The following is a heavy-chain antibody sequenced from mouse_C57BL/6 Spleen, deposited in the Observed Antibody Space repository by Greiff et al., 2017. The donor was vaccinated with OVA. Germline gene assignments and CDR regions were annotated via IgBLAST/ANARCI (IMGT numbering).Heavy chain of an antibody. Sequence: QVQLQQSGAELVRPGTSVKVSCKASRYAFTNYLIEWVKQRPGQGLEWIGVINPGSGGTNYNEKFKGKATLTADKSSSTAYMQLSSLTSEDSAVYFCARYDYDEGLFAYWGQGTLVTVSA. J-gene: IGHJ3*01. V-gene: IGHV1-54*01. CDR3: ARYDYDEGLFAY. D-gene: IGHD2-4*01. CDR1: RYAFTNYL. CDR2: INPGSGGT.